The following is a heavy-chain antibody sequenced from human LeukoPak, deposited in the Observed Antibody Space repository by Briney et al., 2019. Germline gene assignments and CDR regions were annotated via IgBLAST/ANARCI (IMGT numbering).Heavy chain of an antibody. CDR2: ISGNGGST. CDR3: ATSYSSSSWGIFGY. CDR1: GFTFSSYA. J-gene: IGHJ4*02. Sequence: GGSLRLSCAASGFTFSSYAMSWVRQAPGKGLEWVSTISGNGGSTYYADSVKGRFTTSRDNSKNTLYLQMNSLRAEDTAVYYCATSYSSSSWGIFGYWGQGTLVTVSS. D-gene: IGHD6-6*01. V-gene: IGHV3-23*01.